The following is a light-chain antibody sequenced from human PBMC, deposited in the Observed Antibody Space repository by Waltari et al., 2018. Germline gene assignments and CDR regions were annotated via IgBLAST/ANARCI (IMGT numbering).Light chain of an antibody. CDR2: RKN. V-gene: IGLV1-47*01. CDR1: SSNIGTSF. Sequence: QSVLTQPPSVSGTPGQRVTISCSGGSSNIGTSFVYWYQQLPGTAPHPLMNRKNHRPPGCHEGFSASKSGTSASLAISGLRSEDEADYFCASWDDSLSSVLFGGGTKLTVL. J-gene: IGLJ2*01. CDR3: ASWDDSLSSVL.